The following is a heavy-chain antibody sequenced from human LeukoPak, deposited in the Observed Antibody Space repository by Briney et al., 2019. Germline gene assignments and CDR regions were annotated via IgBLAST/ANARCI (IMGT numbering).Heavy chain of an antibody. J-gene: IGHJ4*02. V-gene: IGHV3-53*01. CDR1: GFTVSANS. CDR3: AREWYLTGTVDY. Sequence: GGSLRLSCTVSGFTVSANSMSWVRQAPGKGLEWVSFIYSGTTHYSDSVKGRFTISRDNSKNTLYLQMNSLRAEDTAVYYCAREWYLTGTVDYWGQGTLVTVSS. D-gene: IGHD1-7*01. CDR2: IYSGTT.